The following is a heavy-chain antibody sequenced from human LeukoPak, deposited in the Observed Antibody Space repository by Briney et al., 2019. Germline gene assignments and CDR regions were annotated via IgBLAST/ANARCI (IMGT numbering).Heavy chain of an antibody. J-gene: IGHJ4*02. D-gene: IGHD6-19*01. CDR2: ISTSSSTI. Sequence: PGGSLRLSCAASGFTFSSYNMNWVRQAPGKGLEWVSHISTSSSTIYYADSVKGRFTISRDNAKNSLYLQMNSLRAEDTAVYYCARDYGGIAVAGIDYWGQGTLVTVSS. CDR1: GFTFSSYN. V-gene: IGHV3-48*01. CDR3: ARDYGGIAVAGIDY.